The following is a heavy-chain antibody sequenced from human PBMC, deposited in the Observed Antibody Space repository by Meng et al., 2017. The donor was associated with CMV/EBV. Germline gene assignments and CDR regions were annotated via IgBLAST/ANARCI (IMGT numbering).Heavy chain of an antibody. CDR2: INPNSGGT. Sequence: ASVKVSCKASGYTFTSYGISWVRQAPGQGLEWMGWINPNSGGTNYAQKFQGRVTMTRDTSISTSYMELSRLRSDDTAVYYCARDTQRGIAAAGPFDPWGQGTLVTVSS. V-gene: IGHV1-2*02. CDR3: ARDTQRGIAAAGPFDP. D-gene: IGHD6-13*01. J-gene: IGHJ5*02. CDR1: GYTFTSYG.